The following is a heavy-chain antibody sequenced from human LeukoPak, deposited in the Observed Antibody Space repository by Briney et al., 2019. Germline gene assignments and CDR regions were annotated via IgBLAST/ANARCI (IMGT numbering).Heavy chain of an antibody. V-gene: IGHV3-48*02. CDR1: GFTFSSYS. D-gene: IGHD6-13*01. Sequence: GGSLRLSCAASGFTFSSYSMNWVRQAPGQELEWVSYISSSSSTIYYADSVKGRFTISRDNAKNSLYLQMNSLRDEDTAVYYCARGSKAAPGTFDYWGQGTLVTVSS. CDR3: ARGSKAAPGTFDY. J-gene: IGHJ4*02. CDR2: ISSSSSTI.